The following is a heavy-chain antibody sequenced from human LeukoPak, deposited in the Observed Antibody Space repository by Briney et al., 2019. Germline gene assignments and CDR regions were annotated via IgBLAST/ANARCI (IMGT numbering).Heavy chain of an antibody. CDR2: IRSKANGYTT. V-gene: IGHV3-73*01. J-gene: IGHJ3*02. CDR3: TRLAGGDAFDI. CDR1: GFTFSGSA. D-gene: IGHD2-15*01. Sequence: GGSLRLSCAASGFTFSGSAMHWVRQASGKGLEWVGRIRSKANGYTTAYGASVNGRFTISRDDSQRATYVQMNSLKIEDTAVYYCTRLAGGDAFDIWGPGTMVTVSS.